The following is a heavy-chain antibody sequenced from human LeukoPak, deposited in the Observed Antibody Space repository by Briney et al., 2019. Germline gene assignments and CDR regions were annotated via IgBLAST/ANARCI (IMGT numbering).Heavy chain of an antibody. D-gene: IGHD2-2*01. V-gene: IGHV1-2*02. CDR3: ARSTDDCSSTSCYAFRFDY. J-gene: IGHJ4*02. Sequence: ASVKVSCKASGYTFTGYYMHWVRQAPGQGLEWMGWINPNSGGTNYAQKFQGRVTMTRDTFISTAYMELSRLRSDDTAVYYCARSTDDCSSTSCYAFRFDYWGQGTLVTVSS. CDR1: GYTFTGYY. CDR2: INPNSGGT.